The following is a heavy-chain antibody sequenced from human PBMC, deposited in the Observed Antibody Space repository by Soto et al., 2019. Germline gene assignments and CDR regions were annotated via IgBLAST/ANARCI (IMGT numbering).Heavy chain of an antibody. CDR3: ARASYYDILTGYYNYYYYGMDV. CDR1: GFTFSDHY. J-gene: IGHJ6*02. V-gene: IGHV3-72*01. D-gene: IGHD3-9*01. CDR2: TRNKANSYTT. Sequence: GGSLRLSCAASGFTFSDHYMDWVRQAPGKGLEWVGRTRNKANSYTTEYAASVKGRFTISRDDSKKSLYLQMNSLKTEDTAVYYCARASYYDILTGYYNYYYYGMDVWGQGTTVTVSS.